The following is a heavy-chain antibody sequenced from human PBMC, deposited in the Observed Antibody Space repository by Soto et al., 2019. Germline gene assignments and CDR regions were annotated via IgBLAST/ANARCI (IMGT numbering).Heavy chain of an antibody. Sequence: QVQLVESGGGLVKPGGSLRLSCAASGFTFSDYYMSWIRQAPGKGLEWVSYISSSSSYTNYADSVKGRFTISRDNAKNSLYLQMNSLRAEDTAVYYCARTIAXXGGRRYFDLWGRGTLVTVSS. CDR3: ARTIAXXGGRRYFDL. D-gene: IGHD6-13*01. J-gene: IGHJ2*01. CDR2: ISSSSSYT. CDR1: GFTFSDYY. V-gene: IGHV3-11*05.